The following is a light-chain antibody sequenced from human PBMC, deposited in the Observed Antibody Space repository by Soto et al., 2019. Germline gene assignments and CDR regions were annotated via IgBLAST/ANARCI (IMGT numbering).Light chain of an antibody. CDR2: DAS. CDR3: QQCNTYFQT. V-gene: IGKV1-5*01. J-gene: IGKJ1*01. CDR1: QSISSW. Sequence: DIQMTQSPSTLSASVGDRVTITCRASQSISSWLAWYQQKPGKAPKLLIYDASSLQSGAPSRFSGSGSGTEFTLTISSLQPDDFATYYCQQCNTYFQTFGQGPKVDIK.